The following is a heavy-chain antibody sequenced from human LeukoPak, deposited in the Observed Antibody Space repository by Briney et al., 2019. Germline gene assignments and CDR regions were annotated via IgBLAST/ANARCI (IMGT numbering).Heavy chain of an antibody. CDR3: ARVEILWFGELFLDYYYYYGMDV. CDR1: GGSFSGYY. CDR2: IYHSGSV. D-gene: IGHD3-10*01. Sequence: SGTLSLSCAVYGGSFSGYYWSWIRQPPGKGVEWIWEIYHSGSVTYNPSLKCRATISLDESKTKFSLKLSSVTAADTAVYYCARVEILWFGELFLDYYYYYGMDVWGQGTTVTVSS. V-gene: IGHV4-34*01. J-gene: IGHJ6*02.